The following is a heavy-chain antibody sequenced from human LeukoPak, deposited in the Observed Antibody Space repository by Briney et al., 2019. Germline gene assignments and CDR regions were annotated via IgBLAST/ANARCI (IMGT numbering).Heavy chain of an antibody. CDR3: ARQEMATIYNWFDP. D-gene: IGHD5-24*01. V-gene: IGHV4-30-2*01. J-gene: IGHJ5*02. CDR1: GVSISSGGYS. Sequence: SQTLSLTCAVSGVSISSGGYSWSWIRQPPGKGLEWIGYIYHSGSTYYNPPLKSRVTISVDRSKNQFSLKLSSVTAADTAVYYCARQEMATIYNWFDPWGQGTLVTVSS. CDR2: IYHSGST.